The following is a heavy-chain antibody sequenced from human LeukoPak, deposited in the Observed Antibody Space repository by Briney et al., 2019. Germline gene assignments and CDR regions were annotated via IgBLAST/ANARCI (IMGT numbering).Heavy chain of an antibody. CDR2: ISGSGGST. D-gene: IGHD3-10*01. CDR3: AKGFNYYGSGSFDP. Sequence: GGSLRLSCAASGLTFSSYGMSWVRQAPGKGLEWVSAISGSGGSTYYADSVKGRFTISRDNSKNTLYLQMNSLRAEDTAVYYCAKGFNYYGSGSFDPWGQGTLVTVSS. CDR1: GLTFSSYG. V-gene: IGHV3-23*01. J-gene: IGHJ5*02.